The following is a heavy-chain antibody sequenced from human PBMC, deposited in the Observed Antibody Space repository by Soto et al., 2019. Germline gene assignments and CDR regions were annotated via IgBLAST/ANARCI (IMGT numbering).Heavy chain of an antibody. Sequence: GGSLRLSCAASGFTFSSYSMNWVRQAPGKGLEWVSSISTSSSYIYYADSVKGRFTISRDNAKNSLYLQMNTLRAEDTAVYYCARDALVMLVLEQLSGFDPWGQGTLVTVSS. CDR3: ARDALVMLVLEQLSGFDP. CDR2: ISTSSSYI. D-gene: IGHD6-6*01. CDR1: GFTFSSYS. J-gene: IGHJ5*02. V-gene: IGHV3-21*01.